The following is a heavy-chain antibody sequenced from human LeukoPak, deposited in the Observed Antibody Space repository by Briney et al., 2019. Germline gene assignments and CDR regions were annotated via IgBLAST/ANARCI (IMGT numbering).Heavy chain of an antibody. Sequence: PSETLSLTCTVSGDSISSYYWSWIRQPPGKGLEWIGYIDDSGSTKYNPSLKTRVTISLDTSRNQFSLKLTSVTAADTAAYYCARDGGYYDSSGFLWGQGTLVTVSS. J-gene: IGHJ4*02. D-gene: IGHD3-22*01. CDR3: ARDGGYYDSSGFL. CDR2: IDDSGST. V-gene: IGHV4-59*01. CDR1: GDSISSYY.